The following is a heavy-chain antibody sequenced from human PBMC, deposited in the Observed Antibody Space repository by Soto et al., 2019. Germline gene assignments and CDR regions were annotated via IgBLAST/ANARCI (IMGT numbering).Heavy chain of an antibody. J-gene: IGHJ3*02. CDR3: VRYIFAIGFEI. D-gene: IGHD2-21*01. CDR2: MHANSGNR. Sequence: QVQLVQSGAEVKEPGASVKVSCKASGDTFTNLDFNWVRQATGQGLEWVGWMHANSGNRGYAQKFQDRVTLTRDTSISTAYMELSSLRSEDTAVYYCVRYIFAIGFEIWGQGTKVTVAS. V-gene: IGHV1-8*01. CDR1: GDTFTNLD.